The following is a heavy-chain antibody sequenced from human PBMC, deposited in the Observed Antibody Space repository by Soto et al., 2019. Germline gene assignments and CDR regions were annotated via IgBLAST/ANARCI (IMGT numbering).Heavy chain of an antibody. CDR1: GYTFSDFV. CDR2: MNAKSGDT. J-gene: IGHJ6*02. V-gene: IGHV1-8*01. Sequence: QAHLAQSGAEVKRPGASVKVSCKASGYTFSDFVINWLRQASGQGPEWMGWMNAKSGDTCFAQRFQGKFNMTWDTSLSTASMEAGSQTSDDTAMYYCARGNPFNYAGFDVWGQGTTVAVSS. D-gene: IGHD3-16*01. CDR3: ARGNPFNYAGFDV.